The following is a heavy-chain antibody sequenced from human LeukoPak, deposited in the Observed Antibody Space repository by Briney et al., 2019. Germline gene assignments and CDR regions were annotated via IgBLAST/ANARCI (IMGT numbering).Heavy chain of an antibody. J-gene: IGHJ4*02. CDR3: ARGAPFDY. Sequence: PGESLKISCKGSGYSFSNYWIGWVRQMPGKGLGWMGIIYPGDSDIRYGPSFQGQVTIPADTSISTAYLQWSSLKTSDSAIYYCARGAPFDYWGQGTLVTVSS. V-gene: IGHV5-51*01. CDR2: IYPGDSDI. D-gene: IGHD2/OR15-2a*01. CDR1: GYSFSNYW.